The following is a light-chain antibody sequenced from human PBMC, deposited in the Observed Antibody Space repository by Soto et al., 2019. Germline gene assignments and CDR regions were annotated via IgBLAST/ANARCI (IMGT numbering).Light chain of an antibody. CDR2: DVS. CDR3: SSYTTSNTRQIV. CDR1: SSDVGGYNY. V-gene: IGLV2-14*01. Sequence: QSVLTQPASVSGSPGQPITISCTGTSSDVGGYNYVSWYQQHPGKAPKFMIYDVSNRPSGVSNRFSGSKSGNTASLTISGLQAEDEADYYCSSYTTSNTRQIVFGTGTKVTVL. J-gene: IGLJ1*01.